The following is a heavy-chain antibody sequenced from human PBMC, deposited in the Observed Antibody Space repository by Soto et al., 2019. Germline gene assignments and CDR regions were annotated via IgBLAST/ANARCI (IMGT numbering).Heavy chain of an antibody. CDR3: ARGGWVYDSSNYPSGRGMDF. CDR1: EGNIGNSNW. D-gene: IGHD3-22*01. CDR2: IYHSGST. Sequence: AVSEGNIGNSNWWRWVNKKPGKGLEWIGEIYHSGSTNYHPSLKRRVTISVDKSKNQFSLYLQMNSLRAEDTAVYYCARGGWVYDSSNYPSGRGMDFWVQGTTVTVFS. V-gene: IGHV4-4*02. J-gene: IGHJ6*02.